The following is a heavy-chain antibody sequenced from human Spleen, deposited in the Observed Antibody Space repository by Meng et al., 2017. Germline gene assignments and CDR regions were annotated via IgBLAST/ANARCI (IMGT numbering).Heavy chain of an antibody. V-gene: IGHV3-7*01. J-gene: IGHJ4*02. D-gene: IGHD2-2*01. CDR2: INQDGSKK. CDR1: GFTFSNYW. CDR3: ARVSSGRVVLADIVVVPAAMNDY. Sequence: GESLKISCAVSGFTFSNYWMSWVRQAPGKGLEWVANINQDGSKKYYVDSVKGRFTISRDNAKNSLYLQMNSLRAEDTAVYYCARVSSGRVVLADIVVVPAAMNDYWGQGTLVTVSS.